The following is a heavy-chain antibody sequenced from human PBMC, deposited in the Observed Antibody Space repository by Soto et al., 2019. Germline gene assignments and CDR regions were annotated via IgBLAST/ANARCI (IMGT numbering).Heavy chain of an antibody. J-gene: IGHJ4*01. CDR1: GFTFSSYA. Sequence: PGGSLRLSCAASGFTFSSYAMHWVRQAPGKGLEWVAVISYDGSNKYYADSVKGRFTISRDNSKNTLYLQMRSLRDEDTAVYFCVRDRDLYRDMFHADLWSQGTLVTVSS. V-gene: IGHV3-30*14. CDR3: VRDRDLYRDMFHADL. D-gene: IGHD3-10*02. CDR2: ISYDGSNK.